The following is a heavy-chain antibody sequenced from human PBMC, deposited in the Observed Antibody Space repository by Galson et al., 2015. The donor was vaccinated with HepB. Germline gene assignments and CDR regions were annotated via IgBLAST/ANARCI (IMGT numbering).Heavy chain of an antibody. D-gene: IGHD3/OR15-3a*01. CDR2: INPNSGDT. J-gene: IGHJ4*02. CDR1: GYTFTGYY. V-gene: IGHV1-2*06. Sequence: SVKVSCKASGYTFTGYYMHWVRQAPGQGFEWMGRINPNSGDTDYKKRFEGRVTLTRDTSISTAYMNLSNLTSDDTAVYFCATWTGNLTIFDYWGQGTLVTVSS. CDR3: ATWTGNLTIFDY.